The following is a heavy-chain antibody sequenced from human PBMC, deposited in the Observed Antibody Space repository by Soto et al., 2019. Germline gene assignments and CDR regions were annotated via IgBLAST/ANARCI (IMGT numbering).Heavy chain of an antibody. J-gene: IGHJ4*02. CDR3: AIASGYVSGWYHDY. D-gene: IGHD6-19*01. CDR2: LVPIPGTT. CDR1: GGTFSSDA. Sequence: QVQLVQSGAEMRKPGSSVKVSCKASGGTFSSDAVSWVRQAPGQGLEWVGGLVPIPGTTHYAQKFRGRVTITADESTNTAYMELSRLTSDDTAVFYCAIASGYVSGWYHDYWGQGTRVTVSS. V-gene: IGHV1-69*01.